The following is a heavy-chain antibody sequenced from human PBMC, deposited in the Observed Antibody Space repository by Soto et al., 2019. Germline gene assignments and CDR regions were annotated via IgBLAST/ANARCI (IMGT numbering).Heavy chain of an antibody. D-gene: IGHD2-15*01. V-gene: IGHV4-59*01. J-gene: IGHJ5*02. CDR2: AYYTGST. CDR3: ARTYCSGGSCYPGGNWFDP. CDR1: GGSISSYY. Sequence: SETLSLTCTVSGGSISSYYWSWVRQAPGKGLEWIGYAYYTGSTNYNPSLKSRATMSVDTSKNQFSLNLNSVTAADTAVYYCARTYCSGGSCYPGGNWFDPWGQGTLVTVSS.